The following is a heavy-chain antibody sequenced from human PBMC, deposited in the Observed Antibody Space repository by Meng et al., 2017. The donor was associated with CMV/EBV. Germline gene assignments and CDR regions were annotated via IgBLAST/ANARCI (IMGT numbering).Heavy chain of an antibody. Sequence: VGAGGGLVKPGGYLRLSCAASGFTFSSYSMNWVRQAPGKGLEWVSSISSSSSYIYYADSVKGRFTISRDNAKNSLYLQMNSLRAEDTAVYYCASYSSSWEGYWGQGTLVTVSS. D-gene: IGHD6-13*01. CDR1: GFTFSSYS. J-gene: IGHJ4*02. CDR3: ASYSSSWEGY. V-gene: IGHV3-21*01. CDR2: ISSSSSYI.